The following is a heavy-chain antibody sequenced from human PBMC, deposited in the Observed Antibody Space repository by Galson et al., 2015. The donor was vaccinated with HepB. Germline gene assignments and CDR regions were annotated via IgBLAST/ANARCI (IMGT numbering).Heavy chain of an antibody. CDR1: GFTLRSYI. J-gene: IGHJ6*03. CDR2: ISSSSSYI. CDR3: AREWGGYSYYMDV. D-gene: IGHD3-16*01. V-gene: IGHV3-21*01. Sequence: SLRLSCAASGFTLRSYIMNWVRQVPGKGLEWVSSISSSSSYIYYADSVKGRFTISRDNAKNSLFLQMNSLRAEDTALYYCAREWGGYSYYMDVWGNGTAVTVSS.